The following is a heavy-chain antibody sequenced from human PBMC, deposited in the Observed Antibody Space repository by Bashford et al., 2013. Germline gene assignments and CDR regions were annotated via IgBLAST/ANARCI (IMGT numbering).Heavy chain of an antibody. J-gene: IGHJ4*02. D-gene: IGHD3-16*01. CDR3: DERARGTWTP. Sequence: VRQAPGKGLEWVSGLSRNGFSTYYADSVKGRFTISRDTSKNTLHLQMNSLRTEDTVLLYCDERARGTWTPWGQGTLVTVS. V-gene: IGHV3-23*01. CDR2: LSRNGFST.